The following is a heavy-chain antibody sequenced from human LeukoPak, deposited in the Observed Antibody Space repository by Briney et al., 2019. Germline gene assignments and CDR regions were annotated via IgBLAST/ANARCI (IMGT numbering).Heavy chain of an antibody. V-gene: IGHV3-21*01. CDR1: GFTFSDYN. CDR3: ARWPYGSSYYFDY. D-gene: IGHD6-6*01. J-gene: IGHJ4*02. Sequence: GGPLRLSCAASGFTFSDYNMNWVRQSPEKGLEWVSSITSGTTYIYYADSVRGRFTLSRDNAKNSLYLQMNSLRAEDTAVYYCARWPYGSSYYFDYWGQGTLVTVSS. CDR2: ITSGTTYI.